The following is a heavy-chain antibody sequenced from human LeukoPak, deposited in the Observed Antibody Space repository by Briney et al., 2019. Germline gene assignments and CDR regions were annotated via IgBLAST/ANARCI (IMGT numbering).Heavy chain of an antibody. CDR1: GFTFDDYG. CDR3: VLTSGAGSYRGYLNY. V-gene: IGHV3-20*01. D-gene: IGHD3-10*01. Sequence: PGGSLRLSCVASGFTFDDYGIGWVRQAPGKGLELVSGINWNGGSTDYAGSVKGRFTISRDNAKNSVYLHMSSLRVEDTALYHCVLTSGAGSYRGYLNYWGQGTLVTVSS. J-gene: IGHJ4*02. CDR2: INWNGGST.